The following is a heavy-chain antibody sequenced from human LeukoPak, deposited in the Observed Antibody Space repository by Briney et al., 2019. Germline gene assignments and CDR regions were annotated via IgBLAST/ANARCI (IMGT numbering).Heavy chain of an antibody. J-gene: IGHJ4*02. D-gene: IGHD1-14*01. CDR2: ISSSSSYI. CDR1: GFTFSSYS. Sequence: KSGGSLRLSCAASGFTFSSYSMNWVRQAPGKGLEWVSSISSSSSYIYYADSVKSRFTISRDNAKNSLYLQMNSLRAEDTAVYYCARGTLPEEPYYFDYWGQGTLVTVSS. CDR3: ARGTLPEEPYYFDY. V-gene: IGHV3-21*01.